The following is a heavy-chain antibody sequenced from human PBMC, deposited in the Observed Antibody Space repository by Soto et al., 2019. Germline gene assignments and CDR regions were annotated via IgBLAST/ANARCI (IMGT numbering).Heavy chain of an antibody. J-gene: IGHJ6*02. CDR1: GFTFSSYG. CDR2: ISYDGSNK. Sequence: QVQLVESGGGVVQPGRSLRLSCAASGFTFSSYGMHWVRQAPGKGLEWVAVISYDGSNKYYADSVKGRFTISRDNSKNTLYLPMNSLRAEDTAVYYCAKDWGGDYVGGGDYYYGMDVWGQGTTVTVSS. CDR3: AKDWGGDYVGGGDYYYGMDV. V-gene: IGHV3-30*18. D-gene: IGHD4-17*01.